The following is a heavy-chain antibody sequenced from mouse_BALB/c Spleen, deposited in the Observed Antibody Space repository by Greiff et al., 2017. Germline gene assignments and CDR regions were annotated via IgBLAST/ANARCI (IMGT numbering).Heavy chain of an antibody. V-gene: IGHV5-6-4*01. CDR3: TREGVYYGSSYDY. D-gene: IGHD1-1*01. CDR2: ISSGGSYT. J-gene: IGHJ2*01. Sequence: EVMLVESGGGLVKPGGSLKLSCAASGFTFSSYTMSWVRQTPEKRLEWVATISSGGSYTYYPDSVKGRFTISRDNAKNTLYLQMSSLKSEDTAMYYCTREGVYYGSSYDYWGQGTTLTVSS. CDR1: GFTFSSYT.